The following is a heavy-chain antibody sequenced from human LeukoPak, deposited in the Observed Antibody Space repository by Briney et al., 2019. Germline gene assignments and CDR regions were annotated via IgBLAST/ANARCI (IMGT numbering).Heavy chain of an antibody. CDR2: TKEDGSDI. Sequence: GGSLRLSCAASGFTFSSYWMGWVRQAPGKGLEWVADTKEDGSDIYSVDSVKGRFTISRDNAKNSLYLQMNSLRAEDTAVYYCARDVYCSGGSCPRGYYYYGMDVWGQGTTVTVSS. V-gene: IGHV3-7*01. J-gene: IGHJ6*02. CDR3: ARDVYCSGGSCPRGYYYYGMDV. CDR1: GFTFSSYW. D-gene: IGHD2-15*01.